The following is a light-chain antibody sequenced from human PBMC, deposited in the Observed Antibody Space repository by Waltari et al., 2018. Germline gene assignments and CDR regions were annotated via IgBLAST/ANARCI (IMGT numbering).Light chain of an antibody. Sequence: ELVMTQSPATLSLSPGERATLSCGASQTISSTLAWYQQKPGQAPRLLMYGASTRAPGVPARFSGSVSGTEFTLTISSLQSEDVAVYYCQQYSHWPPTFGGGTKVEI. CDR1: QTISST. CDR3: QQYSHWPPT. J-gene: IGKJ4*01. V-gene: IGKV3-15*01. CDR2: GAS.